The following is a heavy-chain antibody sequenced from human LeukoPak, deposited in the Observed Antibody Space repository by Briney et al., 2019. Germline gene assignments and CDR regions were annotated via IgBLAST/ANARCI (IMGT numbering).Heavy chain of an antibody. J-gene: IGHJ6*02. D-gene: IGHD4-11*01. Sequence: SLXXXXYGGXXXGYYWSWIRQPPGKGLEWIGEINHSGSTNYNPSLKSRVTISVDTSKNQFSLKLSSVTAADTAVYYCARSATVYHYYYYYGMDVWGQGTTVTVSS. CDR1: GGXXXGYY. CDR3: ARSATVYHYYYYYGMDV. CDR2: INHSGST. V-gene: IGHV4-34*01.